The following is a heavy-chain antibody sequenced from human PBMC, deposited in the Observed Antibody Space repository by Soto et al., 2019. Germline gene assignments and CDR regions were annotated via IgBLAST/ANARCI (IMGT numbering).Heavy chain of an antibody. V-gene: IGHV3-15*01. D-gene: IGHD3-22*01. CDR1: GFTFSNAW. CDR3: ARGHRSSGKIFDS. J-gene: IGHJ4*02. CDR2: IKSKTAGGTT. Sequence: EVQLVESGGGLVKPGGSVRLSCAASGFTFSNAWMSWVRQAPGKGLEWVGRIKSKTAGGTTEYDAPVKDRFTISRDDSKNPLYLQMNSLKTEDTAVYYCARGHRSSGKIFDSWGQGTLVTVSS.